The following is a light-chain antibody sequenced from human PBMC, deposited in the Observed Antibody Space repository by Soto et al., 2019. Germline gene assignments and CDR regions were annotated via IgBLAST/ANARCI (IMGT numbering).Light chain of an antibody. V-gene: IGLV1-40*01. CDR1: SSNIGAGYD. J-gene: IGLJ2*01. Sequence: QSVLTQPPSVSGAPGQRVTISCTGTSSNIGAGYDVHWYQQLPGTAPKLLMSGNSNRPSGVPDRFSGSKSGTSASLAITGLKAEDEADYYCQSYDSSLSGSGVVFGGGTKLTVL. CDR3: QSYDSSLSGSGVV. CDR2: GNS.